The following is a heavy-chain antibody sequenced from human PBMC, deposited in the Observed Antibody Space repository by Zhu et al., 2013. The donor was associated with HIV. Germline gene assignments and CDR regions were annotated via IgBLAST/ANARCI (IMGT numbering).Heavy chain of an antibody. V-gene: IGHV1-69*01. CDR3: ARPSPDSGIAADY. Sequence: QVQLVQSGAEVKKPGSSVKVSCKTSGYVFTSFGISWVRQAPGQGLEWMGGIIPIFGTANYAQKFQGRVTITADESTSTAYMELSSLRSEDTAVYYCARPSPDSGIAADYWGQGTLVTVSS. D-gene: IGHD6-13*01. J-gene: IGHJ4*02. CDR1: GYVFTSFG. CDR2: IIPIFGTA.